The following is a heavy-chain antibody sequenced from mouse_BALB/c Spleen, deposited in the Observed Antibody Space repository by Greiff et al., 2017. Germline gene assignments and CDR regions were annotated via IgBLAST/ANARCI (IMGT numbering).Heavy chain of an antibody. CDR1: GFTFSSYA. Sequence: EVKLMESGGGLVKPGGSLKLSCAASGFTFSSYAMSWVRQTPEKRLEWVATISSGGSYTYYPDSVKGRFTISRDNAKNTLYLQMSSLRSEDTAMYYCARQYDGYYEGYFDVWGAGTTVTVSS. V-gene: IGHV5-9-3*01. J-gene: IGHJ1*01. D-gene: IGHD2-3*01. CDR3: ARQYDGYYEGYFDV. CDR2: ISSGGSYT.